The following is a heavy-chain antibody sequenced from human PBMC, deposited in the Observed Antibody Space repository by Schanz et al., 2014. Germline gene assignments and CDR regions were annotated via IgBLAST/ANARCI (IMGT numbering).Heavy chain of an antibody. J-gene: IGHJ1*01. Sequence: EVKMVESGGGLVKPGGSLRLSCAASGFNFSSYSLNWVRQAPGKGLEWVSSISSRSSHIYYADSVKGRFTVSRDNAKNSVYLQMNGLRVDDTAVYYCVRERTSYGGNSYIVEHWGQGCLVAVSP. CDR1: GFNFSSYS. CDR2: ISSRSSHI. D-gene: IGHD5-18*01. CDR3: VRERTSYGGNSYIVEH. V-gene: IGHV3-21*01.